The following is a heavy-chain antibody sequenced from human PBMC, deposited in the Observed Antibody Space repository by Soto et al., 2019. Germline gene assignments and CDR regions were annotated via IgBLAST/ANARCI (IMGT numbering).Heavy chain of an antibody. J-gene: IGHJ6*02. CDR1: GGSISSGDYY. CDR2: IYYSGST. D-gene: IGHD3-10*01. CDR3: ARDRGPLRTPVYYYYGMDV. Sequence: SETLSLTCTVSGGSISSGDYYWSWIRQPPGQGLEWIGYIYYSGSTYYNPSLKSRVTISVDTSKNQFSLKLSSVTAADTAVYYCARDRGPLRTPVYYYYGMDVWGQGTTVTVSS. V-gene: IGHV4-30-4*01.